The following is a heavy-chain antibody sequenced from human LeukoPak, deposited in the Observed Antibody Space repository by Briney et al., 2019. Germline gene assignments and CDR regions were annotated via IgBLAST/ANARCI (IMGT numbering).Heavy chain of an antibody. CDR2: IIAYNGNT. V-gene: IGHV1-18*04. Sequence: ASVKVSCKTSGYTFTNYYMHWVRQAPGQGLEWMGWIIAYNGNTNYAQKVQGRVTMTTDTSTTTAYMELRSLRSDDSAVYYCARGGYYDSSGYFSDAHFDYWGQGTLVTVSS. J-gene: IGHJ4*02. CDR3: ARGGYYDSSGYFSDAHFDY. CDR1: GYTFTNYY. D-gene: IGHD3-22*01.